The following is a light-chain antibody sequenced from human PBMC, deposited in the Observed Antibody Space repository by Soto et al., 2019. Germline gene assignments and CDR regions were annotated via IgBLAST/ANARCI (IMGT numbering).Light chain of an antibody. CDR1: SSNLGSNT. CDR3: AAWDDSLNGWV. CDR2: SNN. J-gene: IGLJ3*02. V-gene: IGLV1-44*01. Sequence: QAVVTQPPSASGTPGQRVTISCSGSSSNLGSNTVNWYQQLPGTAPKLLIYSNNQRPSGVPDRFSGSKSGTSASLAISGLQSEDEADYYCAAWDDSLNGWVFGGGTQLTVL.